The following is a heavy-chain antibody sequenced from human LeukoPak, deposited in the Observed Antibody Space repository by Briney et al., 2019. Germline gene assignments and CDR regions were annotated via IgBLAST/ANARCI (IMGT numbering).Heavy chain of an antibody. CDR3: ARDGGDYYDSSGYFTSNHLDY. D-gene: IGHD3-22*01. V-gene: IGHV3-23*01. Sequence: PGGSLRLSCAASGFTFNSYAMSWVRQAPGKGLEWVSGITNSGRSTYYADSVKGRFTISRDNSKNTLYLQMNSLRAEDTAVYYCARDGGDYYDSSGYFTSNHLDYWGQGTLVTVSS. J-gene: IGHJ4*02. CDR2: ITNSGRST. CDR1: GFTFNSYA.